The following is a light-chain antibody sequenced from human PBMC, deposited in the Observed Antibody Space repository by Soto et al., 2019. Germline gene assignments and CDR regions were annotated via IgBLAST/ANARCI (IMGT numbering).Light chain of an antibody. V-gene: IGKV3-20*01. CDR3: QQYGSSPQT. CDR2: GAS. J-gene: IGKJ1*01. Sequence: VLTQSPCTLSLSTGERATLSCRASQSVSSNYLAWYQQKPGQAPRLLIYGASIRATGIPDRFSGSGSGTDFTLTISRLEPEDFAVYYCQQYGSSPQTFGQGTKVDIK. CDR1: QSVSSNY.